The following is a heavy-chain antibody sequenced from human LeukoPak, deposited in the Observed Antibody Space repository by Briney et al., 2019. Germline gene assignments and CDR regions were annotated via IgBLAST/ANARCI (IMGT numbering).Heavy chain of an antibody. CDR3: ASINSGWSVAAVDY. D-gene: IGHD6-19*01. CDR1: GFTFSSYW. CDR2: INSDGSST. Sequence: GGSLRLSCAASGFTFSSYWMHWVRHAPGKGLVWVSRINSDGSSTSYADSVKGRFTISRDNAKNTLYLQMNSLRAEDTAVYYCASINSGWSVAAVDYWGQGTLVTVSS. V-gene: IGHV3-74*01. J-gene: IGHJ4*02.